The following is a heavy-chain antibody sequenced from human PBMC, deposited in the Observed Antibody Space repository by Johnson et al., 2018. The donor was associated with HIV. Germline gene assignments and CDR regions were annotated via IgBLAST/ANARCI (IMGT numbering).Heavy chain of an antibody. CDR2: ISSSGTTI. D-gene: IGHD6-13*01. Sequence: VQLVESGGGVVQSGRSLRLSCAASGFTFSSYGMHWVRQAPAKGLEWVSYISSSGTTIYYADSVKGRFTISSDTAKNSLYLQMNSLRAEDTAVYYCARYSSSSRDTFDIWGQGTMVTVSS. J-gene: IGHJ3*02. V-gene: IGHV3-48*03. CDR1: GFTFSSYG. CDR3: ARYSSSSRDTFDI.